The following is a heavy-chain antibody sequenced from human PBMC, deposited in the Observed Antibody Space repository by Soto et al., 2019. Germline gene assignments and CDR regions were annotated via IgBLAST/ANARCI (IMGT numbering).Heavy chain of an antibody. V-gene: IGHV3-30*18. CDR3: AKDDGTFFYDTSGYPLDY. D-gene: IGHD3-22*01. CDR2: IAYDGTNT. CDR1: GFTFSNYG. J-gene: IGHJ4*02. Sequence: GGSLRLSCAASGFTFSNYGMHWVRQAPGKGLEWVAIIAYDGTNTYYADSAKGRFTISRDNSKNTLYLQMNSLRDEDTAVYYCAKDDGTFFYDTSGYPLDYWGQGTLVTVSS.